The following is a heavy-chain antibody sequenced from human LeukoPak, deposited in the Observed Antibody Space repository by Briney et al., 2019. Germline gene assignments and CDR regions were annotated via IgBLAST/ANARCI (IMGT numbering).Heavy chain of an antibody. V-gene: IGHV3-15*01. CDR1: GFTFTNAW. J-gene: IGHJ4*02. Sequence: PGGSLRLSCVDSGFTFTNAWMSWVRQAPGKGLEWICRIKSKTDGETTNYAEPVRGRFTISRDDSKSAVYPQMNSLKIEDTAVYYCTTDLGTYYHGAQRLITIYYWGQGTLVTVSS. D-gene: IGHD3-10*01. CDR3: TTDLGTYYHGAQRLITIYY. CDR2: IKSKTDGETT.